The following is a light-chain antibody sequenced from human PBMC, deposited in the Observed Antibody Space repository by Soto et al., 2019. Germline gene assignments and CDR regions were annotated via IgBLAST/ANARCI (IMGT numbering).Light chain of an antibody. J-gene: IGKJ1*01. CDR2: KAS. CDR3: QQYNNYFWA. Sequence: DIQMTQSPTTVSASVGDRVTITCRASQNINTWLAWYQQKPGKAPKLLILKASTLESGVPSRFSVSGSGTEFTLTISSLQPDDLGTYYCQQYNNYFWAFGQGTRVEIK. CDR1: QNINTW. V-gene: IGKV1-5*03.